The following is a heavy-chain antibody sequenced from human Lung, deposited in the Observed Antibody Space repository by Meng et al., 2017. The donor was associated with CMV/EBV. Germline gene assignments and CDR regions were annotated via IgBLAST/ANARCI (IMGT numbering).Heavy chain of an antibody. D-gene: IGHD3-22*01. V-gene: IGHV3-43*01. CDR2: ISWDGGST. J-gene: IGHJ4*02. Sequence: EVQLAELGGVVVQPGGSLSLSCVASGFTFDDYTMHWVRQPPGKGLGWVSLISWDGGSTYYADSVEGRFTISRDNMKNSLYLQMNTLTSEDTALYYCARGYDSSGYLDYWGQGTLVTVSS. CDR3: ARGYDSSGYLDY. CDR1: GFTFDDYT.